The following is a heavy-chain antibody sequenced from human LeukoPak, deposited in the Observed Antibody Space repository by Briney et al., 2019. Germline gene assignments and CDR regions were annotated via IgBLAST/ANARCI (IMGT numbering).Heavy chain of an antibody. D-gene: IGHD1-26*01. CDR3: ARGSWDWFDP. Sequence: SETLSLTCTVSGGSISSYYWSRIRQPPGKGLEWIGYIHYSGRTNNNPSLKSRVIMSVDTSKNQFSLKVSSVTAADTAVYYCARGSWDWFDPWGQGTLVTVSS. CDR2: IHYSGRT. CDR1: GGSISSYY. V-gene: IGHV4-59*01. J-gene: IGHJ5*02.